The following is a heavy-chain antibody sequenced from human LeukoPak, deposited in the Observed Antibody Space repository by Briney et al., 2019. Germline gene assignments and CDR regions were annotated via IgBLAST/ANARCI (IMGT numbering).Heavy chain of an antibody. CDR3: ARAGYSYGWGAFDI. D-gene: IGHD5-18*01. CDR1: GYTFTGYY. V-gene: IGHV1-2*02. CDR2: ISPNSGGT. Sequence: GASVKVSCKASGYTFTGYYMHWVRQAPGQGLEWMGWISPNSGGTNYAQKFQGRVAMTRDTSISTAYMELSRLRSDDTAVYYCARAGYSYGWGAFDIWGQGTMVTVSS. J-gene: IGHJ3*02.